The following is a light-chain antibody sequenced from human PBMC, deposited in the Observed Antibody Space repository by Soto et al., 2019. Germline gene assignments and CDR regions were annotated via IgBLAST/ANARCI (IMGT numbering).Light chain of an antibody. CDR2: AAS. J-gene: IGKJ5*01. CDR1: QNININ. V-gene: IGKV3-15*01. Sequence: EIVLTQSPGTLSLSPGARVTLSCRASQNININLAWYQQRPGQAPRLLIYAASTRATDFPARFSASGSGTDFTLTISSLQSEDFAIYYCQQYDTWPSFGQGTRLEIK. CDR3: QQYDTWPS.